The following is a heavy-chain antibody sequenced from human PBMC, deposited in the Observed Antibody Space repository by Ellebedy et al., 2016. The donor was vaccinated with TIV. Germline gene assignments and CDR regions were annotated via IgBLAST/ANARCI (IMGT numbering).Heavy chain of an antibody. D-gene: IGHD3-16*01. Sequence: GESLKISCAASGFTVSSNYMSWVRQAPGKGLEWVSVIYSGGSTYYADSVKGRFTISRDNSKNTLYLQMNSLRAEDTAVYYCARGWGRDTAVDYWGQGTLVTVSS. CDR1: GFTVSSNY. CDR3: ARGWGRDTAVDY. CDR2: IYSGGST. J-gene: IGHJ4*02. V-gene: IGHV3-53*01.